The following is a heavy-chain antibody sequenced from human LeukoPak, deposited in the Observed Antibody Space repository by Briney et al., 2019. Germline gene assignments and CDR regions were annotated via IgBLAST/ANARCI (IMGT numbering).Heavy chain of an antibody. V-gene: IGHV3-23*01. CDR2: ITAGGNT. D-gene: IGHD3-22*01. Sequence: GGSLRLSCAASGFTFSSYGMTWVRQAPGKGLEWVSAITAGGNTYFADSVKGRFTISRDNSKDMLYLQMNSLRAEDTALYYCAKAPGDYYDTRADRDYWGQGTLVTVSP. CDR1: GFTFSSYG. CDR3: AKAPGDYYDTRADRDY. J-gene: IGHJ4*02.